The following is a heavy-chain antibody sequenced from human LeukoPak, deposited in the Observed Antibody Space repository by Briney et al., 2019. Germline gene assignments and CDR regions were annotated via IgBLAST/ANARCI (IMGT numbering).Heavy chain of an antibody. CDR2: IITNFGTT. D-gene: IGHD4-17*01. CDR1: GGTFSNYA. V-gene: IGHV1-69*01. Sequence: SVTVSFTASGGTFSNYAISWVRQAPGQGLEWMGGIITNFGTTNYAQKYQGRVTITADESTSTVYMELSSLRSEDTAVYYCARPQRGPTAPYGMDVWGQGTTVTVSS. J-gene: IGHJ6*02. CDR3: ARPQRGPTAPYGMDV.